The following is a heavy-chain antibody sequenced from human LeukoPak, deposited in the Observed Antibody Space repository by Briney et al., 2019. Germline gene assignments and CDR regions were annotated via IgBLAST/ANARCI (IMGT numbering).Heavy chain of an antibody. CDR3: ARVWGIYDSSGYYPDAFDI. D-gene: IGHD3-22*01. J-gene: IGHJ3*02. Sequence: SETLSLTCAVYGGSFSGYYWSWIRQPPRKGLEWMGEINHSGSTNYNPSLTSRVTISVDTSKSQFSLKLSSVTAADTAVYYCARVWGIYDSSGYYPDAFDIWGQGTMVTVSS. V-gene: IGHV4-34*01. CDR2: INHSGST. CDR1: GGSFSGYY.